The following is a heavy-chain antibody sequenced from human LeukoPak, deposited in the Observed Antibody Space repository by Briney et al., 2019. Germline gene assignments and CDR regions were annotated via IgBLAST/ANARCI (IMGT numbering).Heavy chain of an antibody. J-gene: IGHJ4*02. V-gene: IGHV4-34*01. Sequence: PSETLSLTCAVYGGSFSGYYWSWIRQPPGKGLEWIGEINQSGSTNYNPSLKSRVTISVDTSKNQFSLKLSSVTAADTAVYYCARGRGYSYYWGQGTLVTVSS. CDR1: GGSFSGYY. D-gene: IGHD5-18*01. CDR3: ARGRGYSYY. CDR2: INQSGST.